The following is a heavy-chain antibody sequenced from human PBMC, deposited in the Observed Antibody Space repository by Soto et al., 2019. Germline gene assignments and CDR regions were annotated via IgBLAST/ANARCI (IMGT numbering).Heavy chain of an antibody. D-gene: IGHD2-8*01. V-gene: IGHV3-53*01. CDR1: GFTVSSNY. CDR2: LSSGGST. CDR3: ARELYCTNGLCRNRFYGMDA. Sequence: EVQLVESGGGLIQPGGSLRLSCAASGFTVSSNYMSWVRQAPGKGLEWVSVLSSGGSTYYADSVKGRFTICRDNSKNKLYLQMNSLKAEDTAVCYCARELYCTNGLCRNRFYGMDAWGQGTTVTVSS. J-gene: IGHJ6*02.